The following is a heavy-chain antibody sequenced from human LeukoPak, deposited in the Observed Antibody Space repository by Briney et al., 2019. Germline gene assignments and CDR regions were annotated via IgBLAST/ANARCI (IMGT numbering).Heavy chain of an antibody. V-gene: IGHV4-34*01. D-gene: IGHD3-16*02. Sequence: SETLSLTCAVYGGSFSGYYWSWIRQPPGKGLELNGEINHSGSTNYNPSLKSRVTISVDTSKNQFSLKLSSVTAADTAVYYCARGLYDYVWGSYRYPFDYWGQGTLVNVSS. CDR2: INHSGST. J-gene: IGHJ4*02. CDR1: GGSFSGYY. CDR3: ARGLYDYVWGSYRYPFDY.